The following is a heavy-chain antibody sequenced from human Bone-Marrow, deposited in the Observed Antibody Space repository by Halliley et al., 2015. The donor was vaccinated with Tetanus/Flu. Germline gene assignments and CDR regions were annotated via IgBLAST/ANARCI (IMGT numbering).Heavy chain of an antibody. J-gene: IGHJ5*02. CDR3: ARVERGFDP. V-gene: IGHV3-74*01. Sequence: KGLGLVARIGGDGSSPSYADSVKGRFTISRDNAKNMVYLEMNRLRAEDPGVYYWARVERGFDPWGQGTLVTVSS. CDR2: IGGDGSSP.